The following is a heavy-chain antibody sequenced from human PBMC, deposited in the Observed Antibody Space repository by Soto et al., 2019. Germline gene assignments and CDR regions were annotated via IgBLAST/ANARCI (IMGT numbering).Heavy chain of an antibody. J-gene: IGHJ4*02. CDR1: GGSINNSSFY. CDR2: IYYSGSA. V-gene: IGHV4-39*01. Sequence: QLQLQESGPGLVKPSETLSLTCTVSGGSINNSSFYWGWVRQPPGKRLEWIGSIYYSGSAYYNPSLKSRLTISVDTSTNQFSLNLSSVTAADTAVYFCARGPLVRGIIPYYFDSWGQGTLVTVSS. CDR3: ARGPLVRGIIPYYFDS. D-gene: IGHD3-10*01.